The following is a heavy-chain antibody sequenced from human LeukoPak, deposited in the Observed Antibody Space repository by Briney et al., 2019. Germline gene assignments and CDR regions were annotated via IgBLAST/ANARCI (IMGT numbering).Heavy chain of an antibody. V-gene: IGHV3-23*01. CDR2: ISGSGGST. D-gene: IGHD2-2*01. CDR3: AKEYQAMADY. J-gene: IGHJ4*02. CDR1: GFTLSSHA. Sequence: GGSLRLSCAASGFTLSSHASGWVRQAPGKGLGWVPAISGSGGSTSYADSVKGRFTISRDNSKNTLYLQMNSLRAEDTAVYYCAKEYQAMADYWGQGTLVTVSS.